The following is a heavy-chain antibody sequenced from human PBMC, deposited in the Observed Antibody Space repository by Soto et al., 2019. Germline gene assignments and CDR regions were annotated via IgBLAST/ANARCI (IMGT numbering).Heavy chain of an antibody. D-gene: IGHD3-22*01. Sequence: EVQLVESGGGLVQPGGSLRLSCAASGFTFSSYSMNWVRQAPGKGLEWVSYISSSSSTIYYADSVKGRFTISRDNAKNSLYLQMNSLRDEDTAVYYGARGADYDSSGIRLNWFDPWGQGTLVTVSS. J-gene: IGHJ5*02. CDR3: ARGADYDSSGIRLNWFDP. CDR2: ISSSSSTI. CDR1: GFTFSSYS. V-gene: IGHV3-48*02.